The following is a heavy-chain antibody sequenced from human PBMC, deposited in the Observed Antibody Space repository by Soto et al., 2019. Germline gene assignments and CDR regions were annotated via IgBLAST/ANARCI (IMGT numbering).Heavy chain of an antibody. D-gene: IGHD2-15*01. CDR2: ISSSSSTI. CDR3: ARHYCSGGSCHDPILMTDHNWFDP. V-gene: IGHV3-48*01. J-gene: IGHJ5*02. Sequence: GGSLRLSCAASGFTFSSYSMNWVRQAPGKGLEWVSYISSSSSTIYYADSVKGRFTISRDNAKNSLYLQMNSLRAEDTAVYYCARHYCSGGSCHDPILMTDHNWFDPWGQGTLVTVSS. CDR1: GFTFSSYS.